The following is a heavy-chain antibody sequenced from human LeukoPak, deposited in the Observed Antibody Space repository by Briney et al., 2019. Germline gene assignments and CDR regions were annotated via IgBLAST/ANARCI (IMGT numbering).Heavy chain of an antibody. CDR3: ARDGWCSSTSCYTKYYYYGMDV. Sequence: EASVKVSCKASGYTFTGYYMHWVRQAPGQGLEWMGWINPNSGGTNYAQKFQGRVTMTRDTSISTAYMELSRLRSDDTAVYYCARDGWCSSTSCYTKYYYYGMDVWGQGTTVTVSS. V-gene: IGHV1-2*02. J-gene: IGHJ6*02. CDR1: GYTFTGYY. D-gene: IGHD2-2*02. CDR2: INPNSGGT.